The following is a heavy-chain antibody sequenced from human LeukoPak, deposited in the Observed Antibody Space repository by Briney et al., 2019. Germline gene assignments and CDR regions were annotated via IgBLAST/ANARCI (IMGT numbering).Heavy chain of an antibody. Sequence: GGSLRLSCVGSGFTFSSYTMTWVRQAPGKGLEWVSAISGSGGSTYYADSVKGRFTISRDNSKNTLYLQMNSLRAEDTAVYYCANENYYDSSGINFDYWGQGTLVTVSS. V-gene: IGHV3-23*01. D-gene: IGHD3-22*01. CDR1: GFTFSSYT. CDR2: ISGSGGST. CDR3: ANENYYDSSGINFDY. J-gene: IGHJ4*02.